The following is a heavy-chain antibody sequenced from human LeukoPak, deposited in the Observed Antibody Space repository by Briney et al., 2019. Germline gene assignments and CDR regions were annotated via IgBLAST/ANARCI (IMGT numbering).Heavy chain of an antibody. CDR3: AKGGGSARGVFDY. V-gene: IGHV3-23*01. D-gene: IGHD3-10*01. Sequence: GGSLRLSCAASGFTFSSYAMSWVRQAPGKGLEWVSAISGSGGSTYYADSVKGRFTISRDNSKNTLYPQMNSLRAEDTAVYYCAKGGGSARGVFDYWGQGTLVTVSS. CDR2: ISGSGGST. J-gene: IGHJ4*02. CDR1: GFTFSSYA.